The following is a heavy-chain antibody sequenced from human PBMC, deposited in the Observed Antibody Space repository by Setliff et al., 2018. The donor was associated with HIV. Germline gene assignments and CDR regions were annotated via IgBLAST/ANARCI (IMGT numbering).Heavy chain of an antibody. V-gene: IGHV6-1*01. D-gene: IGHD1-1*01. CDR2: TYYRSKWNS. J-gene: IGHJ6*03. CDR1: GDSVSSKSAA. CDR3: ARGGDWDDNYYMDV. Sequence: SQTLSLTCAISGDSVSSKSAAWNWLRQSPSRGLEWLGRTYYRSKWNSDYAPSVKSRVTINPDTSKNKFSLQLNSVTPEDTAVYYCARGGDWDDNYYMDVWGPGTLVTVSS.